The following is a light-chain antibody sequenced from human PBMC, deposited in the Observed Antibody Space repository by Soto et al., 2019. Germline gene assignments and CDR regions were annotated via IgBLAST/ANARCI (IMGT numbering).Light chain of an antibody. Sequence: DILLTQSPSSLSASVGDRVTITCRASQIIGTYLNWYQQKPVKAPKLLIHAVSSLHSGVPSRFSGSGSGTEFTLTISSLEPEDCATYYCQESYSTPSWTFGQGTKV. CDR2: AVS. J-gene: IGKJ1*01. CDR1: QIIGTY. V-gene: IGKV1-39*01. CDR3: QESYSTPSWT.